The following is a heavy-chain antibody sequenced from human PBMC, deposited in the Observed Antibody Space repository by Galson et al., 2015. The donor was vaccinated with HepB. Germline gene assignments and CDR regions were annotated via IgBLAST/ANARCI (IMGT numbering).Heavy chain of an antibody. CDR3: ARTTWRDKNWPIFVS. CDR2: LTGSSDIT. V-gene: IGHV3-23*01. D-gene: IGHD3-3*01. J-gene: IGHJ4*02. Sequence: SLRLSCAASGFTFSRNAMSWVRQTPGKGLEWVSSLTGSSDITTLAVSGKGRFSISRANYKISLYLQMNSLRVEDTAFYYCARTTWRDKNWPIFVSWGQGTLVTVSS. CDR1: GFTFSRNA.